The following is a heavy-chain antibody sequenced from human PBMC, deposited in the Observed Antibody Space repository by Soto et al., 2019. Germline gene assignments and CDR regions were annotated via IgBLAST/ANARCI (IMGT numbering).Heavy chain of an antibody. D-gene: IGHD3-22*01. Sequence: MYWMRQATGQGLEWMGIINPSGGSTSYAQKFQGRVTMTRDTSTSTVYMELSSLRSEDTAVYYCASVDSSGYGLYYFDYWGQGTLVTGSS. J-gene: IGHJ4*02. CDR3: ASVDSSGYGLYYFDY. V-gene: IGHV1-46*01. CDR2: INPSGGST.